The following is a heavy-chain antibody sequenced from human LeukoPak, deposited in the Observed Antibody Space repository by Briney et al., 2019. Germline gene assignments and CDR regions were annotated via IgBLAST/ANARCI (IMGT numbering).Heavy chain of an antibody. CDR3: AKDPTPYGDHPFDY. D-gene: IGHD4-17*01. J-gene: IGHJ4*02. V-gene: IGHV3-7*03. CDR1: GFTFSSYW. CDR2: IKQDGSEK. Sequence: GGSLRLSCAASGFTFSSYWMSWVRQAPGKGLEWVANIKQDGSEKYYVDSVKGRFTISRDNAKNSLYLQMNSLRAEDTAVYYCAKDPTPYGDHPFDYRGQGTLVTVSS.